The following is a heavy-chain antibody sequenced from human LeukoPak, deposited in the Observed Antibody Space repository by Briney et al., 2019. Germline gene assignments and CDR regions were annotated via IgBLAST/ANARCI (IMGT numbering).Heavy chain of an antibody. CDR1: GFTFSSYS. CDR2: ISSSSSYI. D-gene: IGHD3-16*02. Sequence: GGSLRLSCAASGFTFSSYSMNWVRQAPGKGLEWVSSISSSSSYIYYADSVKGRFTISRDNAKNSLYLQMNSLRAEDTAVYYCARAHYVWGSYRYYDALDIWGQGTMVTVSS. CDR3: ARAHYVWGSYRYYDALDI. V-gene: IGHV3-21*01. J-gene: IGHJ3*02.